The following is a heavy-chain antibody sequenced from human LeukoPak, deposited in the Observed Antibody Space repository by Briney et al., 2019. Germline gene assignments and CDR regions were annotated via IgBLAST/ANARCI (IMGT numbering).Heavy chain of an antibody. CDR1: GFIFCDNG. Sequence: GGSLRRSGTGAGFIFCDNGRVWFGQGPGKGWEWGGFIRSKAYGGTTDYAASVKGRFTISRDDSKSIAYLQLNSLKTEDTAVYYCSSHTAPRTFAYWGQGTLVTVSS. V-gene: IGHV3-49*03. CDR2: IRSKAYGGTT. CDR3: SSHTAPRTFAY. J-gene: IGHJ4*02. D-gene: IGHD5-18*01.